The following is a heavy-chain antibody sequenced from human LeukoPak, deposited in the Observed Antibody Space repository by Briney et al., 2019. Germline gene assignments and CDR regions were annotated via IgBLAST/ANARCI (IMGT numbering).Heavy chain of an antibody. CDR1: GYSFRKYD. CDR3: ARVRPPREAAAGIGY. CDR2: INPNSGGT. V-gene: IGHV1-2*02. J-gene: IGHJ4*02. D-gene: IGHD6-13*01. Sequence: ASVKVSCKASGYSFRKYDISWVRQAPGQGLEWMGWINPNSGGTNYAQKFQGRVTMTRDTSISTAYMELSRLRSDDTAVYYCARVRPPREAAAGIGYWGQGTLVTVSS.